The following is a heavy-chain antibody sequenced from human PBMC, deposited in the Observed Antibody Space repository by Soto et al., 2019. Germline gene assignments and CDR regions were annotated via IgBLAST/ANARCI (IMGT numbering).Heavy chain of an antibody. J-gene: IGHJ4*02. CDR2: IYYSGST. Sequence: SETLSLTCTVSGASISSYYWSWIRQPPGKGLEWIGYIYYSGSTNYNPSLKGRVTISVDTSKNQFSLKLSSVTAADTAVYYCASSYCSSTSCYEGVFDYWGQGTLVTVS. V-gene: IGHV4-59*08. D-gene: IGHD2-2*01. CDR3: ASSYCSSTSCYEGVFDY. CDR1: GASISSYY.